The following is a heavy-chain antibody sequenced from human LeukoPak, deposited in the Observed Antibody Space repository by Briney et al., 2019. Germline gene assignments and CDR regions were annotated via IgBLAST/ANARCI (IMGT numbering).Heavy chain of an antibody. J-gene: IGHJ4*02. CDR3: ARVHCGYSYGRLDY. CDR1: GFAFSDYS. Sequence: GSLRLSCAASGFAFSDYSMNWVRQAPGKGLEWVSYISSSDNTIHYADSVKGRFTISRDNAKNSLYLEMNSLRDEDTAVYYCARVHCGYSYGRLDYWGQGTLVTVSS. D-gene: IGHD5-18*01. V-gene: IGHV3-48*02. CDR2: ISSSDNTI.